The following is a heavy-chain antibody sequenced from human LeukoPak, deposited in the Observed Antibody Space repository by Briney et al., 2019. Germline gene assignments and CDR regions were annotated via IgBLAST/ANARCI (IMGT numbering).Heavy chain of an antibody. Sequence: GASVKVSYKASGGTFSSYAISWVRQAPGQGLEWMGGIIPIFGTANYAQKFQGRVTMTRDTSTSTVYMELSSLRSEDTAVYYCARDLTGELLPSLDYWGQGTLVTVSS. D-gene: IGHD1-26*01. CDR2: IIPIFGTA. J-gene: IGHJ4*02. V-gene: IGHV1-69*05. CDR1: GGTFSSYA. CDR3: ARDLTGELLPSLDY.